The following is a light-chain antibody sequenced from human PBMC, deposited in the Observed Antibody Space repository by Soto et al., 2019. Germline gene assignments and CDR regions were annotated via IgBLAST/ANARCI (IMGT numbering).Light chain of an antibody. CDR3: LQYNNWPPYT. J-gene: IGKJ2*01. V-gene: IGKV3D-15*01. CDR1: QTVSTN. CDR2: GAS. Sequence: EIVLTQSPGTLSLSPGERATLSCRASQTVSTNYLAWYQQKPGQAPRLLIYGASTRATGIPARFSGSGSGTEFTLTISSLQSEDFALYFCLQYNNWPPYTFGQGTKVDI.